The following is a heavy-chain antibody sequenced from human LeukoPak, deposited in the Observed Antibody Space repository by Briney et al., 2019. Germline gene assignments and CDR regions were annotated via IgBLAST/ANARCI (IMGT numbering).Heavy chain of an antibody. V-gene: IGHV1-2*02. CDR3: ATGAASYYGD. D-gene: IGHD1-26*01. Sequence: ASVKVSCKASGYTFTAYYMHWVRQAPGQGLEWMGWINPNSGDTNYAQKFQGRVTMARDTSINTVYMQLSRLRSDDTAVYYCATGAASYYGDWGQEPWSPSPQ. J-gene: IGHJ4*01. CDR1: GYTFTAYY. CDR2: INPNSGDT.